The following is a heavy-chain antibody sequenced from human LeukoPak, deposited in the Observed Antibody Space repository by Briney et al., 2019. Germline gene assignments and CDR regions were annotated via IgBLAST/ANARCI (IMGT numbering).Heavy chain of an antibody. D-gene: IGHD5-24*01. Sequence: GGSLRLSCAASGFTFSSYGTHWVRQAPGKGLEWVSAISGSGGSTYYADSVKGRFTISRDNSKNTLYLQMNSLRAEDTAVYYCARVPLGDGYNDGFDYWGQGTLVTVSS. CDR2: ISGSGGST. V-gene: IGHV3-23*01. J-gene: IGHJ4*02. CDR3: ARVPLGDGYNDGFDY. CDR1: GFTFSSYG.